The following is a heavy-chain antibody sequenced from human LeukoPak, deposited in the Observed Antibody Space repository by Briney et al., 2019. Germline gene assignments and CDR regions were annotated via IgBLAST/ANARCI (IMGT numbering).Heavy chain of an antibody. CDR2: ISGSGGST. CDR3: TTGGCSSTSCYRFDY. J-gene: IGHJ4*02. Sequence: GGSLRLSCAASGFTFSSYAMSWVRQAPGKGLEWVSAISGSGGSTYYADSVKGRFTISRDNSKNTLYLQMNSLRAEDTAVYYCTTGGCSSTSCYRFDYWGQGTLVTVSS. CDR1: GFTFSSYA. V-gene: IGHV3-23*01. D-gene: IGHD2-2*01.